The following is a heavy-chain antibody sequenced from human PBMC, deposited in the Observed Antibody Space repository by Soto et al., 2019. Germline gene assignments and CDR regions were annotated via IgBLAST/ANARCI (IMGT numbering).Heavy chain of an antibody. J-gene: IGHJ4*02. CDR3: ARDPGYGDFHDY. V-gene: IGHV3-21*01. Sequence: GGSLSLSCAASGFTFRSYSMNWVRQAPGKGLEWVSSISSSSSYIYYADSVKGRFTISRDNAKNSLYLQMNSLRAEDTAVYYCARDPGYGDFHDYWGQGTLVTVSS. CDR1: GFTFRSYS. D-gene: IGHD4-17*01. CDR2: ISSSSSYI.